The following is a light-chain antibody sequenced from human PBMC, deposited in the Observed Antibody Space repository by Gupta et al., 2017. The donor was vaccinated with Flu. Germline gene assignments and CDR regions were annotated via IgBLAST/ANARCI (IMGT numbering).Light chain of an antibody. CDR3: QVRDSSSGDQV. Sequence: SYVLTQPPSVSVAPGQTATITCGGDNIGSKSAHWYQQKPGQAPVLVVYDNRDRPSRIPERFSGSNSGNTATLSISRVEAGDEADYYCQVRDSSSGDQVFGGETTLTVL. V-gene: IGLV3-21*02. CDR2: DNR. J-gene: IGLJ3*02. CDR1: NIGSKS.